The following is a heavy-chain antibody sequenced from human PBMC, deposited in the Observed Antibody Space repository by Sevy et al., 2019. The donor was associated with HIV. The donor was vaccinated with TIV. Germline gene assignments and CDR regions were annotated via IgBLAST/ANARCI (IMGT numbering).Heavy chain of an antibody. CDR1: GFTFSDYY. D-gene: IGHD1-7*01. CDR2: RNSGNSYT. J-gene: IGHJ4*02. V-gene: IGHV3-11*06. CDR3: ARDRRNYGGQYFDY. Sequence: GGSLRLSCAASGFTFSDYYMSWIRQAPGKGLEWVSYRNSGNSYTNYADSVKGGFTISRDNAKNSLYRQMNSLMAEDTAVYYCARDRRNYGGQYFDYWGQGTLVTVSS.